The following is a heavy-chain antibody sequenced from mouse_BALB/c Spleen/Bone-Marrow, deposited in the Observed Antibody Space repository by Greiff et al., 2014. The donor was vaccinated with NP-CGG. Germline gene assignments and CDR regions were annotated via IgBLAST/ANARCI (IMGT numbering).Heavy chain of an antibody. CDR3: ARKGPYYRYDPYAMDY. V-gene: IGHV1-18*01. J-gene: IGHJ4*01. CDR2: INPYNGGT. Sequence: VQLKESGPELVKPGASMKISCRASGYSFTGYTMNWVKQSHGQNLEWIGLINPYNGGTSYNQKFKGKTTLTVDKSSSTAYMELLSLTSEDSAVYYCARKGPYYRYDPYAMDYWGQGTSVTVSS. CDR1: GYSFTGYT. D-gene: IGHD2-14*01.